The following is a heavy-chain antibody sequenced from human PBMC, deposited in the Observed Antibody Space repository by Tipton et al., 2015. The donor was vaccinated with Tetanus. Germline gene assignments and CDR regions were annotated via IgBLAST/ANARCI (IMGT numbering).Heavy chain of an antibody. Sequence: TLSLTCTVPGGSIRSGGYYWTWIRQHPERDLEWIGYIYYTGNTYYNPSLKSRVTISVDTSKNQFSLKLTSLTAADTAVYYCARRLIQNWFDPWGQGTLVTVSS. CDR1: GGSIRSGGYY. D-gene: IGHD2-8*01. CDR2: IYYTGNT. V-gene: IGHV4-31*03. CDR3: ARRLIQNWFDP. J-gene: IGHJ5*02.